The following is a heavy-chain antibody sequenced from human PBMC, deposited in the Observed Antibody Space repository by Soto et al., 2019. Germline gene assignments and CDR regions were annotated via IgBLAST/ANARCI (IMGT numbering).Heavy chain of an antibody. J-gene: IGHJ6*02. V-gene: IGHV3-33*08. CDR1: GFTFSRYA. CDR3: ARGGYCSSTSCYTYYYYGMDV. CDR2: IWYDGSNK. Sequence: QVQLVESGGGVVQPGRSLRLSCAASGFTFSRYAMHWVRQAPGKGLEWVAVIWYDGSNKYYVDSVKGRFTISRDNSKNTLYLQMNSLRAEDTAVYYCARGGYCSSTSCYTYYYYGMDVWGQGTTVTVSS. D-gene: IGHD2-2*02.